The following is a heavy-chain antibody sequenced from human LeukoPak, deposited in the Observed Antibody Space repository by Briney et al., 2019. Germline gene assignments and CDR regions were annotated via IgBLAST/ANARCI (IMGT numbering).Heavy chain of an antibody. J-gene: IGHJ5*02. CDR2: IDPSDSYT. CDR1: GYSFTSYW. Sequence: GESLKISCKGSGYSFTSYWISLVRQMPGKGLEWMGRIDPSDSYTNYSPSFQGHVTISADKSIRTAYLQWSSLTASDTAMYYCARSKLAYPFWFDPWGQGTLVTVSS. D-gene: IGHD2-21*01. CDR3: ARSKLAYPFWFDP. V-gene: IGHV5-10-1*01.